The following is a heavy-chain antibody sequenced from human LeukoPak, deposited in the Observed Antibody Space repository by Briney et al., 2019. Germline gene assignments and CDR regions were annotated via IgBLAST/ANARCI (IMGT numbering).Heavy chain of an antibody. D-gene: IGHD5-24*01. CDR3: ARSYIGKDGYSYLDY. V-gene: IGHV4-4*07. J-gene: IGHJ4*02. CDR1: GDSMSSFS. CDR2: VYTYGTS. Sequence: SETLSLTCTVSGDSMSSFSWNWIRRPAGKGLEWIGRVYTYGTSSYHPSLRGRVTMSADTSKSHFSLIVSSVTAADMGVYYCARSYIGKDGYSYLDYWGRGTPVTVSS.